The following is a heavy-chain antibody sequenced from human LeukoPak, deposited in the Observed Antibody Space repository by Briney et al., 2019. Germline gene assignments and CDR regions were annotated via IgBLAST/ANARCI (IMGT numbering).Heavy chain of an antibody. D-gene: IGHD6-13*01. CDR3: ANRGQQLYDY. V-gene: IGHV1-18*01. Sequence: SVKVSCKISDYTFSSDGFTWVRQAPGKGLEWMGWINTHSGNKNYAQKFQGRVTMTTDTSTNTAYMDLRSLTSDDTATYYCANRGQQLYDYWGQGTLVTVSS. CDR1: DYTFSSDG. CDR2: INTHSGNK. J-gene: IGHJ4*02.